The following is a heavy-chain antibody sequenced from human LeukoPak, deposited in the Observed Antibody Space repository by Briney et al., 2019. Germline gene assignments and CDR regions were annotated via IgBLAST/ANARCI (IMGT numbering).Heavy chain of an antibody. Sequence: PSGTLSLTCTVSGGSISSYYWSWIRQPPGKGPEWVGYTFYSGSTNYNPSLKSRVTMSVDTSKNQFSLKLSSVTAADTAVYYCARRRWGGPDAFDIWGQGTMVTVSS. CDR2: TFYSGST. J-gene: IGHJ3*02. D-gene: IGHD7-27*01. CDR1: GGSISSYY. V-gene: IGHV4-59*08. CDR3: ARRRWGGPDAFDI.